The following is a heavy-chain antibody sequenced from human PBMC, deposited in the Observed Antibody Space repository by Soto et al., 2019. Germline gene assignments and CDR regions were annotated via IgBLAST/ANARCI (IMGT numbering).Heavy chain of an antibody. V-gene: IGHV3-66*01. CDR2: IYSNSST. CDR3: ARDPYC. CDR1: GFTLSSNY. J-gene: IGHJ4*02. Sequence: EVQLVESGGGLVQPGGSLRLSCVVSGFTLSSNYMSWVRQAPGKGLEWVSIIYSNSSTYYADSVKCRFTLSRDNSKNTLYLQMNSRRAEDTALYYCARDPYCWGQGTLVTVSS.